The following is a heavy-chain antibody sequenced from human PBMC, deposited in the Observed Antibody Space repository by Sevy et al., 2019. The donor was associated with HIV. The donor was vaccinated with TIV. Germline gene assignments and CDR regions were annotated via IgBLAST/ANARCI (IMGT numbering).Heavy chain of an antibody. CDR2: LSGSGGTT. Sequence: GESLKISCAASGFTFFSHVMSWVRQAPGKGLEWVSGLSGSGGTTYYADSVNGRFSISRDNSKNKLYLQMSSLRIEDTAVYYCATGTTDSSISWVFDVWGQGTMVTVSS. J-gene: IGHJ3*01. V-gene: IGHV3-23*01. CDR3: ATGTTDSSISWVFDV. CDR1: GFTFFSHV. D-gene: IGHD6-13*01.